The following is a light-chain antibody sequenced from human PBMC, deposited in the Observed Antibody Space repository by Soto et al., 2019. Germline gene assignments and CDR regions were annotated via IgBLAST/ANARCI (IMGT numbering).Light chain of an antibody. CDR3: QQRSNWPPEFT. V-gene: IGKV3-11*01. J-gene: IGKJ3*01. Sequence: EIVLTQSPVTLSLSPRERATLSCRASQSVSSNLAWYQQKPGQAPRLLIYGASKRATGIPARFSGSGSGTDFTLTISSLEPEDFAVYFCQQRSNWPPEFTFGPGTKVDIK. CDR1: QSVSSN. CDR2: GAS.